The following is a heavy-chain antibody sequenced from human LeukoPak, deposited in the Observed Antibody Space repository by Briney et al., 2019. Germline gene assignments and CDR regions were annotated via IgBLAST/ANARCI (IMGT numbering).Heavy chain of an antibody. D-gene: IGHD1-26*01. CDR1: GGSISSYY. CDR2: IYYSGST. J-gene: IGHJ4*02. CDR3: ARRSGSRQDFDY. V-gene: IGHV4-59*08. Sequence: SETLSLTCTVSGGSISSYYWSWIRQPPGKGLEWIGYIYYSGSTNYNPSLKSRVTISVDTSKNQFSLKLSSVTAADTAVYYCARRSGSRQDFDYWGQGTLVTVSS.